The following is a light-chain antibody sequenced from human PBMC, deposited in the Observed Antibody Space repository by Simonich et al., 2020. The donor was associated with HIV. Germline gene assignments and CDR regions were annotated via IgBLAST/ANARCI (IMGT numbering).Light chain of an antibody. Sequence: EIVMTQSPATLSVSPGERATLSCRASQSVSNNLAWYQQKPGQAPRLLIYDASNRATCIPARFSGSGSGTDFTLTISSLDPGDFAVYYCQQRSGWPPITFGQGTRLEIK. CDR2: DAS. V-gene: IGKV3-11*01. J-gene: IGKJ5*01. CDR3: QQRSGWPPIT. CDR1: QSVSNN.